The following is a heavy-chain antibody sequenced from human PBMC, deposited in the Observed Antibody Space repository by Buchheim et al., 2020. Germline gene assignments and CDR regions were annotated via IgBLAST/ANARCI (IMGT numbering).Heavy chain of an antibody. Sequence: QVQLVESGGGVVQPGRSLRLSCAASGFTFSSYAMHWVRQAPGKGLEWVAVISYDGSNKYYADSVKGRFTISRDNSKNTLYLQMNSLRAEETAVYYCARDSRGTFGGVIANPYYYYGMDVWGQGTT. CDR3: ARDSRGTFGGVIANPYYYYGMDV. CDR2: ISYDGSNK. D-gene: IGHD3-16*02. V-gene: IGHV3-30*04. J-gene: IGHJ6*02. CDR1: GFTFSSYA.